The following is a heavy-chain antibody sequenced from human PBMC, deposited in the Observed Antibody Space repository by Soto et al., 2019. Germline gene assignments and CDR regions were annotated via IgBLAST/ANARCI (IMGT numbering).Heavy chain of an antibody. Sequence: GGSLRLSXTTSGFSFASFAMTWVRQAPGKGLEWVATISGSDGKTYYADSVKGRFSISRDTSRNTLYLQMNSLRADDTAIYYCAKWSYLDYWGQGTRVTVSS. CDR2: ISGSDGKT. CDR1: GFSFASFA. D-gene: IGHD3-3*01. J-gene: IGHJ4*02. CDR3: AKWSYLDY. V-gene: IGHV3-23*01.